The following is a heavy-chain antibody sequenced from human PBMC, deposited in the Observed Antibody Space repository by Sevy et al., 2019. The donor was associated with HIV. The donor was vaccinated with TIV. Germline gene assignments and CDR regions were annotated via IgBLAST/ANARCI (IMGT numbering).Heavy chain of an antibody. V-gene: IGHV1-69*13. D-gene: IGHD3-22*01. CDR3: ARVRTGYYDSSGGYYFDY. J-gene: IGHJ4*02. CDR2: IIPIFGTA. Sequence: ASVKVSCKASGGTFSSYAISWVRQAPGQGLEWMGGIIPIFGTANYAQRFQGRVTITADESTSTAYMELSSLRSEDTAVYYCARVRTGYYDSSGGYYFDYWGQGTLVTVSS. CDR1: GGTFSSYA.